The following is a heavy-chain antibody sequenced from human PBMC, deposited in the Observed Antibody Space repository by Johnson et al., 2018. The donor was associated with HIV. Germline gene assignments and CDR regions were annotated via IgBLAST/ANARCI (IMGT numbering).Heavy chain of an antibody. V-gene: IGHV3-15*01. CDR2: IKSKTDGGTT. CDR1: GFTFSNAW. J-gene: IGHJ3*02. CDR3: TTDQGYYGDAFDI. D-gene: IGHD3-10*01. Sequence: VQLVESGGGLVKPGGSLRLSCAASGFTFSNAWMSWVRQAPGKGLEWVGRIKSKTDGGTTDYAAPVKGRFTISRDDSKNTLYLQMNSLKTEDTAVYYSTTDQGYYGDAFDIWGQGTMVTVSS.